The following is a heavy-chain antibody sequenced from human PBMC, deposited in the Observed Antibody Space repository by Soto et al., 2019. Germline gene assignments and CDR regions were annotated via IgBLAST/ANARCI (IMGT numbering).Heavy chain of an antibody. D-gene: IGHD6-19*01. CDR1: GGTFSSYT. Sequence: QVQLVQSGAEVKKPGSSVKVSCKASGGTFSSYTISWVRQAPGQGLEWMGRIIPILGIANYAQKFQGRVTITADKSTSTAYMELSSLRSEDTAVYYCARAYGSAGYFDYWGQGTLVTVSS. CDR2: IIPILGIA. J-gene: IGHJ4*02. CDR3: ARAYGSAGYFDY. V-gene: IGHV1-69*02.